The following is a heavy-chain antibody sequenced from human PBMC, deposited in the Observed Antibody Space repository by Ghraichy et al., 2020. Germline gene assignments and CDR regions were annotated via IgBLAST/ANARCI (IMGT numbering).Heavy chain of an antibody. V-gene: IGHV3-33*01. J-gene: IGHJ4*02. Sequence: GGSLRLSCAASGFTFSSYGMHWVRQAPGKGLEWVAVIWYDGSNKYYADSVKGRFTISRDNSKNTLYLQMNSLRAEDTAVYYCARVPGTTHRKYYFDYWGQGTLVTVSS. CDR1: GFTFSSYG. CDR2: IWYDGSNK. CDR3: ARVPGTTHRKYYFDY. D-gene: IGHD1-7*01.